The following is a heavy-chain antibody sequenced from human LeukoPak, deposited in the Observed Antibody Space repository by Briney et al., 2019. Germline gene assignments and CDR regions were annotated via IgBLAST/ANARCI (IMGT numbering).Heavy chain of an antibody. D-gene: IGHD3-16*01. CDR1: GGTFSSYA. J-gene: IGHJ3*02. CDR2: IIPIFGTA. Sequence: ASVKVSCKASGGTFSSYAISWVRQAPGQGLEWMGGIIPIFGTANYAQTFQGRVTITADKPTSTAYMELSSVRSEDTAVYYCARDNSDLGRFPDAFDIWGQGTMVTVSS. V-gene: IGHV1-69*06. CDR3: ARDNSDLGRFPDAFDI.